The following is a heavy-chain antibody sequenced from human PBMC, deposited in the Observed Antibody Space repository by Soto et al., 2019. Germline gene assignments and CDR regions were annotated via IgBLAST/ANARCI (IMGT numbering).Heavy chain of an antibody. CDR1: GGSIRSGGYY. CDR2: IYNSGST. J-gene: IGHJ1*01. Sequence: SETLSLTCTVSGGSIRSGGYYWSWVRQHPGKGLEWIGYIYNSGSTYYNPSLKSRVTISVDTSNNQFSLKLSSVTAADTAMYYCARVEPGEYFQHWGQGTLVTVSS. V-gene: IGHV4-31*03. CDR3: ARVEPGEYFQH. D-gene: IGHD3-10*01.